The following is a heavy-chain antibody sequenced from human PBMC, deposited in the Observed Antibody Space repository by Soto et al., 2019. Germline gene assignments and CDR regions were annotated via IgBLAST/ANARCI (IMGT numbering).Heavy chain of an antibody. Sequence: QVQLVESGGGVVQPGRSLRLSCAASGFTFNNYGMHWVRQAPGKGREWVATISNDGSDKYYAESVKGRLTISRDNSKKTVYLQMDSLRAEETAVYYCAKDQGIAASHGIDWGQGTMVTVSS. CDR3: AKDQGIAASHGID. CDR2: ISNDGSDK. V-gene: IGHV3-30*18. J-gene: IGHJ3*01. CDR1: GFTFNNYG. D-gene: IGHD6-13*01.